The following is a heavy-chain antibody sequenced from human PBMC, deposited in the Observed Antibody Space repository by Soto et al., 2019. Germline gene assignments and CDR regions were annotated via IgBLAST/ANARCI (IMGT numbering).Heavy chain of an antibody. CDR2: IYYSGST. J-gene: IGHJ6*02. D-gene: IGHD3-3*01. CDR1: GGSISSSSYY. CDR3: ARWYYDFWSGYRGTGSHYGMDV. Sequence: SETLSLTCTVSGGSISSSSYYWSWIRQPPGKGLEWIGYIYYSGSTNYNPSLKSRVTISVDTSKNQFSLKLSSVTAADTAVYYCARWYYDFWSGYRGTGSHYGMDVWGQGTTVTVSS. V-gene: IGHV4-61*01.